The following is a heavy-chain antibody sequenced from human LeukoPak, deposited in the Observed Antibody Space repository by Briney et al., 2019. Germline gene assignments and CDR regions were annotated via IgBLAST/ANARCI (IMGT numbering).Heavy chain of an antibody. CDR3: AKDKDSTNWYFDY. D-gene: IGHD2-15*01. J-gene: IGHJ4*02. Sequence: GGSLRLSCAASGFTFSSHGMHWVRQAPGKGLEWVAFIRYDGTNKHYADSVKGRFTISRDNSKNTLYLQMNSLRAEDTAVYYCAKDKDSTNWYFDYWGQGTLVTVSS. V-gene: IGHV3-30*02. CDR1: GFTFSSHG. CDR2: IRYDGTNK.